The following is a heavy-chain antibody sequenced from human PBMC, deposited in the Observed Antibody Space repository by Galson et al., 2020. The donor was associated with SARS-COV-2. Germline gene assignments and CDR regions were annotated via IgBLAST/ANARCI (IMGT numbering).Heavy chain of an antibody. CDR3: ARDALPYRTPPYWMDV. J-gene: IGHJ6*04. CDR1: GFTFSSYW. Sequence: GESLKISCAASGFTFSSYWMSWVRQAPGKGLEWVANIKQDGSEKYYVDSVKGRFTISRDNAKNSLYLQMNSLRAEDTAVYYCARDALPYRTPPYWMDVWGKGTTVTVSS. V-gene: IGHV3-7*01. D-gene: IGHD2-8*02. CDR2: IKQDGSEK.